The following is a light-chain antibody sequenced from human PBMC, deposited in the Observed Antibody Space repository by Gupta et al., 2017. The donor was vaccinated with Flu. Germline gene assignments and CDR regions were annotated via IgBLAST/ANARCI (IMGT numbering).Light chain of an antibody. Sequence: GERATLACRASQSVSSNLAWYQHRPGQAPRLLLYGASTRATGTPARFSASGSGTEFTLTINSLQSEDSAVYYCQHYHNWPRTFGQGTKVEIK. CDR3: QHYHNWPRT. V-gene: IGKV3-15*01. CDR1: QSVSSN. CDR2: GAS. J-gene: IGKJ1*01.